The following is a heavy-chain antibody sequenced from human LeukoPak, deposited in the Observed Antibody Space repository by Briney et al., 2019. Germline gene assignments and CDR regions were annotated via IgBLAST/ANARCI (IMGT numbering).Heavy chain of an antibody. CDR3: ARQDRNYGRGWQYYHMDV. Sequence: GGSLRLSCAASGFTFSGYYMSWVRQAPGKGLEWVSYISGSGNSIYYAYSVKGRFTSSRDNAKNSLYLQMNSLRAEDTAVYYCARQDRNYGRGWQYYHMDVWGKGTTVTVSS. CDR1: GFTFSGYY. D-gene: IGHD4-11*01. J-gene: IGHJ6*03. V-gene: IGHV3-11*04. CDR2: ISGSGNSI.